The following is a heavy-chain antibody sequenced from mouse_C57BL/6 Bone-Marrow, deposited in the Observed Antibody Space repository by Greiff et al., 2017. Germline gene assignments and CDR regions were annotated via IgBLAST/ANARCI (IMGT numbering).Heavy chain of an antibody. Sequence: EVQLVESGGGLVKPGGSLKLSCAASGFTFSDYGMHWVRQAPEKGLEWVAYISNGSSTIYYADTVKGRFTISRDNAKNTLFLQMTSLGSEDTAMYYCARSRLRAWFAYWGQGTLVTVSA. D-gene: IGHD2-4*01. CDR2: ISNGSSTI. V-gene: IGHV5-17*01. CDR3: ARSRLRAWFAY. CDR1: GFTFSDYG. J-gene: IGHJ3*01.